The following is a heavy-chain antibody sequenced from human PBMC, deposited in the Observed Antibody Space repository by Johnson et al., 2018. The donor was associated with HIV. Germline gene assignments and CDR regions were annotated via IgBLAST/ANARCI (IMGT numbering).Heavy chain of an antibody. V-gene: IGHV3-33*08. Sequence: QVQLVESVGGVVQPGRSLRLSCAASGFTFSSYAMHWVRQTPGKGLEWVAIIWYDGSNKYYVDSVKGRFTISRDNAKNSLYLQMNSLRAEDTAVYYCARDCSYGSNDAFDIWGQGTMVTVSS. CDR1: GFTFSSYA. CDR2: IWYDGSNK. D-gene: IGHD5-18*01. J-gene: IGHJ3*02. CDR3: ARDCSYGSNDAFDI.